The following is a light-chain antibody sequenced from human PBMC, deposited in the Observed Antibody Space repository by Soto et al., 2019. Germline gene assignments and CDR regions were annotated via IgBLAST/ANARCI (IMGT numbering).Light chain of an antibody. Sequence: EIVMTQYTATLSVSPGERSTLSFIASQSVSSNLAWYQQKPGQAPRLLIYGASTRATGIPARFSGSGSGTEFTLTISSLQSEDFAVYYCQQYNNWPPLTFGGGTKVDIK. CDR2: GAS. V-gene: IGKV3-15*01. J-gene: IGKJ4*01. CDR3: QQYNNWPPLT. CDR1: QSVSSN.